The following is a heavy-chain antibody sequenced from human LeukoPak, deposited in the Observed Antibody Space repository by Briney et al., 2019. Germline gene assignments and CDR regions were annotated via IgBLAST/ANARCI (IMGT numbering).Heavy chain of an antibody. CDR2: IYFSGTS. J-gene: IGHJ5*01. V-gene: IGHV4-39*01. Sequence: PSETLSLTCTVSSASISSTNHNWGWLRQPPGKGPEWIGNIYFSGTSYYNPSLKSRVIISVDTSKSQFSLKLNSVTAADTAVYYCVRHDGRSGGTMGAFDSWGQGSLVTVSS. D-gene: IGHD4-23*01. CDR1: SASISSTNHN. CDR3: VRHDGRSGGTMGAFDS.